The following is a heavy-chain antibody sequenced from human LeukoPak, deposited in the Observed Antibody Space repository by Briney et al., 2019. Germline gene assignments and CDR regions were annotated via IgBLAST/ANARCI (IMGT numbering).Heavy chain of an antibody. CDR1: GFTFSSYS. Sequence: GGSLRLSCAASGFTFSSYSMNWVRQAPGKGLEWVAFIRYDGSNKYYADSVKGRFTVSRDNSKNTLYLQMNSLRAEDTAVYYCAKGTGGYYDSARAPDAFDIWGQGTMVTVSS. CDR2: IRYDGSNK. D-gene: IGHD3-22*01. V-gene: IGHV3-30*02. CDR3: AKGTGGYYDSARAPDAFDI. J-gene: IGHJ3*02.